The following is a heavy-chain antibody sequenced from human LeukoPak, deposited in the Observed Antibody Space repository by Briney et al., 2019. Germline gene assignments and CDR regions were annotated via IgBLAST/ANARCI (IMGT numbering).Heavy chain of an antibody. CDR3: ARGDTSSGWYLGERAFDI. J-gene: IGHJ3*02. V-gene: IGHV4-34*01. CDR2: INHSGST. CDR1: GGSFSGYY. Sequence: SETLSLTCAVYGGSFSGYYWSWIRQPPGKGLEWIGEINHSGSTNYNPSLESRVTISVDTSKNQFSLKLSSVTAADTAVYYCARGDTSSGWYLGERAFDIWGQGTMVTVSS. D-gene: IGHD6-19*01.